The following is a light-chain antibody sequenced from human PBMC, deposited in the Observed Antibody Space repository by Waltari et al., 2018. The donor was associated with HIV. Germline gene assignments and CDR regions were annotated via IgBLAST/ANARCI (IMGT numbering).Light chain of an antibody. CDR3: QVYSDRGDPVI. CDR2: DDR. CDR1: NIAALKS. J-gene: IGLJ2*01. Sequence: SYVLTQPPSVSVAPGQTARITCGGNNIAALKSVNWYRKSPGQAPVLVVYDDRDRPSGIPDRFSGSSSGDTATLTISRAEAGDEADYYCQVYSDRGDPVIFGGGTKLTVL. V-gene: IGLV3-21*02.